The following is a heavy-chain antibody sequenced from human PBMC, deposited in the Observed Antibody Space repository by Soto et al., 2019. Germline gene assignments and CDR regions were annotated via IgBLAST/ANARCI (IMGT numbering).Heavy chain of an antibody. CDR3: AKMFRPSASGYYPST. CDR1: GFSFSRFA. CDR2: ISGNGDKT. V-gene: IGHV3-23*01. J-gene: IGHJ4*03. D-gene: IGHD3-22*01. Sequence: QLLESGGGLVQSGGSLRLSCEASGFSFSRFAMGWVRQAPGKGLELIAVISGNGDKTYYADSVKGRFTISRVTSNSILFLQMNSLRGEDTAFFYCAKMFRPSASGYYPSTWGQGTLVTVSS.